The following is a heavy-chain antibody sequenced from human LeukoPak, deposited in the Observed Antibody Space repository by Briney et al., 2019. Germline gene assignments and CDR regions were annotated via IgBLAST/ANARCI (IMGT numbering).Heavy chain of an antibody. D-gene: IGHD3-22*01. CDR3: ARDIRAPMIVGYYYYYYGMDV. J-gene: IGHJ6*02. Sequence: GGSLRLSCAASGITVSSSYMSWVRKAPGKGLEWVSVIYSAGGTYYADSVKGRFTISRDNSKNTLYLQMSSLRAEDTAVYYCARDIRAPMIVGYYYYYYGMDVWGQGTTVTVSS. CDR1: GITVSSSY. V-gene: IGHV3-53*05. CDR2: IYSAGGT.